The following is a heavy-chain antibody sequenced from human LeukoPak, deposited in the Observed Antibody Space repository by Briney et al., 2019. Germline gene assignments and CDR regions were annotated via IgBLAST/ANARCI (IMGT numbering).Heavy chain of an antibody. CDR1: GGSISNGDH. V-gene: IGHV4-31*03. CDR3: ARGPLGAPAGNWFDP. Sequence: SETLSLTCTVSGGSISNGDHWSWIRQHPGKGLEWIGHIYYSGSTYYNPSLKSRGIISVETSKNQFSLKLSSVTAADTAVYYCARGPLGAPAGNWFDPWGQGTLVTVSS. CDR2: IYYSGST. D-gene: IGHD1-26*01. J-gene: IGHJ5*02.